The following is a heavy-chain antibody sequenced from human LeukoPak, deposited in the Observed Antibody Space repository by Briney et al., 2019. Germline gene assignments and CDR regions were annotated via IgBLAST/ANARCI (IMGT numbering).Heavy chain of an antibody. CDR3: TIAVAGGGYFQH. V-gene: IGHV3-53*01. J-gene: IGHJ1*01. CDR1: GFTISSNY. CDR2: IYNSGAT. D-gene: IGHD6-19*01. Sequence: PGGSLRLSCAASGFTISSNYMSWVRQAPGKGLEWVSFIYNSGATYYAVSVKGRFTISRDSSTDTLFLQMNTLRAEDTAVYYCTIAVAGGGYFQHWGQGTLVTVSS.